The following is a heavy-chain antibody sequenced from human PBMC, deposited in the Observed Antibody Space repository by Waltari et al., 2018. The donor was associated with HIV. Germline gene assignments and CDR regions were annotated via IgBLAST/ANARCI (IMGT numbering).Heavy chain of an antibody. CDR1: GFSFSDSW. Sequence: VQLVESGGALVQPGGSLTLSCAASGFSFSDSWMSWVRQAPGKGREWVATIKKYEYQKDYWDSGKGRLTISRDSAKSTLLWQMKSLRVEDTAVYYCARGDYVGSGRGARSWFGPWGQGTLVTVSS. J-gene: IGHJ5*02. V-gene: IGHV3-7*01. D-gene: IGHD3-10*01. CDR3: ARGDYVGSGRGARSWFGP. CDR2: IKKYEYQK.